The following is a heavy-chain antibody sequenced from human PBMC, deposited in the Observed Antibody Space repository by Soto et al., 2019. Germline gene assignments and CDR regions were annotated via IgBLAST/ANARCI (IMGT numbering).Heavy chain of an antibody. V-gene: IGHV3-33*01. CDR3: ARAIGYTISGY. J-gene: IGHJ4*02. CDR2: IWYDGSNK. Sequence: QVQLVESGGGVVQPGRSLRLSCAASGFTFSSYGMHWVRQAPGKGLEWVAVIWYDGSNKYYADSVKGRFTISRDNSKNTLYLQMNSLRAEDTAVYYCARAIGYTISGYWGQGTLVTVSS. D-gene: IGHD2-2*02. CDR1: GFTFSSYG.